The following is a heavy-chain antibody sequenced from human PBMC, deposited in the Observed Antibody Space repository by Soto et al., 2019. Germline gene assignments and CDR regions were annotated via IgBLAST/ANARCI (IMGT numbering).Heavy chain of an antibody. V-gene: IGHV4-39*01. CDR2: CYYSGSS. CDR3: ARQVVDGTVAGSGSFDS. D-gene: IGHD3-10*01. J-gene: IGHJ4*02. CDR1: GGSISSTTHY. Sequence: QLQLQESGPGLVKPSETLSLTCTVSGGSISSTTHYWVWIRQPPGKGLEWIGSCYYSGSSYYNPSLKSRATISVHTSENQVSRNLRPVTAAATAISYCARQVVDGTVAGSGSFDSWGQGTLVAVSS.